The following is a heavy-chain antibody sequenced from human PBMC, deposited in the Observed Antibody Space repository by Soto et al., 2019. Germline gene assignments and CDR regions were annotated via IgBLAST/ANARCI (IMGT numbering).Heavy chain of an antibody. CDR2: IIPFFGTP. CDR1: GGTFSNDA. J-gene: IGHJ4*02. V-gene: IGHV1-69*01. D-gene: IGHD2-21*02. Sequence: QVHLVQSGAEVKKSGSSVRVSCTASGGTFSNDAISWVRQAPGQGLEWLGRIIPFFGTPDYSQSFQGSLTITADESTGTAYMDLRSLRSDDTAVYYCAREVVTETTLGYFDYWGQGTLVTVSS. CDR3: AREVVTETTLGYFDY.